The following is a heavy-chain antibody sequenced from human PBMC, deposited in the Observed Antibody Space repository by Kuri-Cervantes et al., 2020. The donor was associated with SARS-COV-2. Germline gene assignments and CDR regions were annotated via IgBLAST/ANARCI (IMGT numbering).Heavy chain of an antibody. CDR3: ARDEVDSSGYQPDGAFDI. Sequence: LRLSCTVSSGSISSYYWSWIRQHPGKGLEWIGYIYYSGSTDYNPSLKSRVSISLDRSKNQFSLKLSSVTAADTAMYYCARDEVDSSGYQPDGAFDIWGQGTMVTVSS. CDR2: IYYSGST. J-gene: IGHJ3*02. D-gene: IGHD3-22*01. CDR1: SGSISSYY. V-gene: IGHV4-31*03.